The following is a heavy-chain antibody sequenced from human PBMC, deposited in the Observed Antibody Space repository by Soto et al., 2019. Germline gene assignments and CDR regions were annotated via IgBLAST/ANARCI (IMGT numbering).Heavy chain of an antibody. CDR3: AKDSYCSGGSCYYV. Sequence: GGSLRLSCAASGFTFSSYWMSWVRQAPVKGLEWVANIKQDGSEKYYVDSVKGRFTISRDNSKNSLYLQMNSLRAEDTAVYYCAKDSYCSGGSCYYVWGQGTLVTVSS. D-gene: IGHD2-15*01. V-gene: IGHV3-7*03. J-gene: IGHJ4*02. CDR1: GFTFSSYW. CDR2: IKQDGSEK.